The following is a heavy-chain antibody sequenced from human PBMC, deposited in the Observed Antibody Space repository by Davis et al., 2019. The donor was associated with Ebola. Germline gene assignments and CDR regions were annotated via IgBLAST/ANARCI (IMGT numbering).Heavy chain of an antibody. CDR3: ASFRYSYGRYYFDY. D-gene: IGHD5-18*01. CDR2: INHSRST. Sequence: GSLRLSCAVYGGSFSGYYWSWIRQPPGKGLEWIGEINHSRSTNYNPSLKSRVTISVDTSKNQFSLKLSSVTAADTAVYYCASFRYSYGRYYFDYWGQGTLVTVSS. J-gene: IGHJ4*02. CDR1: GGSFSGYY. V-gene: IGHV4-34*01.